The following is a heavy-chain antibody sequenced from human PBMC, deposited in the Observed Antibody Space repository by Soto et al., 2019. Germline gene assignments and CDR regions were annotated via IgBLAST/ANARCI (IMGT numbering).Heavy chain of an antibody. D-gene: IGHD3-3*01. CDR3: ARGLITRSHYSRGXYYFDS. CDR2: INHSGSA. CDR1: GECFSGYI. V-gene: IGHV4-34*01. J-gene: IGHJ4*02. Sequence: PSETLSHTCAVYGECFSGYIWTWLRQTPGKGLQWIGQINHSGSASYNPSLKSRVTISVHTSNSQFSLELSSVTAADTAVYYCARGLITRSHYSRGXYYFDSWGQGTQVP.